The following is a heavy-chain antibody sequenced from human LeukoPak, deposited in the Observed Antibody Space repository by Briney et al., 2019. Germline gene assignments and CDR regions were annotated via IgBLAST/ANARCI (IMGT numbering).Heavy chain of an antibody. V-gene: IGHV3-49*03. CDR2: IRSKAYDCTT. D-gene: IGHD3-10*01. CDR1: GFTFGDYA. J-gene: IGHJ4*02. Sequence: SGPSLRLSCTASGFTFGDYAMSWFRQAPGKGLGWLGFIRSKAYDCTTEYAASVKGRFTISRDDSKSIAYLQMNSLKTEDTAVYYCTRGQGPFFYGSGSCYYWGQGTLVTVSS. CDR3: TRGQGPFFYGSGSCYY.